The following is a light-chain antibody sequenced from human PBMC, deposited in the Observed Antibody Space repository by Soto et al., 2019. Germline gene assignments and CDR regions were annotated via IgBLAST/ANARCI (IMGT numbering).Light chain of an antibody. V-gene: IGKV1-9*01. CDR2: EAS. J-gene: IGKJ4*01. Sequence: DIQLTQSPSFLSASVGDRVTITCRASQDISSYLLWYQQKPGKAPKLLIYEASTLQSGVPSRFSGSGSGTEFTRTISSLQPEDFATYYCQHLNNYPLTFSGGTKVEIK. CDR3: QHLNNYPLT. CDR1: QDISSY.